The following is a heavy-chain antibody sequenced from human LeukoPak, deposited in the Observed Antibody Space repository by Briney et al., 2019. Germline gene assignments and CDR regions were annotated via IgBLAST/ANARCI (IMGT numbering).Heavy chain of an antibody. V-gene: IGHV1-2*02. Sequence: GASVKVSCKASGYTFTGYYMHWVRQAPGQGLEWMGWINPNSGGTNYAQKFQGRVTMTRDTSISTAYMELSRLRSDDTAVYYCVRPLSPPLQTDVVIASPIDLDYWGQGTLVTVSS. CDR2: INPNSGGT. J-gene: IGHJ4*02. D-gene: IGHD2-21*01. CDR1: GYTFTGYY. CDR3: VRPLSPPLQTDVVIASPIDLDY.